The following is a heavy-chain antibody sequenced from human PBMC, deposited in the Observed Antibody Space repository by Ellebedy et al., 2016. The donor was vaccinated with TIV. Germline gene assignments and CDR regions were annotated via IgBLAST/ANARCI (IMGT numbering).Heavy chain of an antibody. V-gene: IGHV1-8*01. CDR1: GYTFTSYD. D-gene: IGHD3-22*01. CDR2: MNPNSGNT. J-gene: IGHJ4*02. CDR3: ARAPPGGYYDSSGYSHPADY. Sequence: AASVKVSCKASGYTFTSYDINWVRQATGQGLEWMGWMNPNSGNTGYAQKFQGRVTMTRNTSISTAYMELSSLRSEDTAVYYCARAPPGGYYDSSGYSHPADYWGQGTLVTVSS.